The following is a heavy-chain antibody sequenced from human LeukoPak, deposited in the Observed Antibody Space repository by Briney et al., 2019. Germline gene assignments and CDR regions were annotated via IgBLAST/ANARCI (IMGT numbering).Heavy chain of an antibody. CDR2: IIPIFGTA. V-gene: IGHV1-69*06. Sequence: ASAKVSCEASRGTSSSSTISWVRARPEQGREWMGGIIPIFGTANYAQKFEGRVTITADKSTSTAYMELSSLRSEDTAVYYCARDAYDSSGYPGDYWGQGTLVTVSS. J-gene: IGHJ4*02. D-gene: IGHD3-22*01. CDR3: ARDAYDSSGYPGDY. CDR1: RGTSSSST.